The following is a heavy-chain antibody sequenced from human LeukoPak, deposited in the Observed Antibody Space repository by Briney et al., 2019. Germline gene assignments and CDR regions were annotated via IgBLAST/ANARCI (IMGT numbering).Heavy chain of an antibody. J-gene: IGHJ5*02. D-gene: IGHD3-3*01. Sequence: SETLSLTCTVSGGSISSYYWSWIRQPAGKGLEWIGCIYTSGSTNYNPSLKTRLTMSVNTPQNQFSLKLSSVTAADAAVYYCARDGVNTYYDFWRGYHGNWFDPWGQGTLVTVSS. CDR3: ARDGVNTYYDFWRGYHGNWFDP. CDR2: IYTSGST. CDR1: GGSISSYY. V-gene: IGHV4-4*07.